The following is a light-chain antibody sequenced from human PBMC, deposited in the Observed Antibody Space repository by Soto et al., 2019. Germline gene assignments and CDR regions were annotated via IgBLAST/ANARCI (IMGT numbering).Light chain of an antibody. CDR1: QSVSSN. J-gene: IGKJ4*01. CDR2: GAS. Sequence: EIVMTQSPATLSVSPGERATLSCRASQSVSSNLAWYQQKPGQAPRLLIYGASTRATGIPARFSGSGSGTEFTLTISSRQSEDFAVYYCQQHNNWPVLTFGGGTKVEIK. CDR3: QQHNNWPVLT. V-gene: IGKV3-15*01.